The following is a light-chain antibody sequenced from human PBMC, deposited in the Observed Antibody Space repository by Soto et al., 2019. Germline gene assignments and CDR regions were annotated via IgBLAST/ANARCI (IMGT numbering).Light chain of an antibody. V-gene: IGLV2-8*01. Sequence: QSVLTQPPSASVSAGQSVTISGTGPTNDVGGFNYVSWYQQHPGRVPKLIIYEVDKRPSGVPDRFSGSKSGNTASLTVSGLQADDEADYYCTSYAGNSNYVFGTGTKVTVL. CDR3: TSYAGNSNYV. CDR1: TNDVGGFNY. J-gene: IGLJ1*01. CDR2: EVD.